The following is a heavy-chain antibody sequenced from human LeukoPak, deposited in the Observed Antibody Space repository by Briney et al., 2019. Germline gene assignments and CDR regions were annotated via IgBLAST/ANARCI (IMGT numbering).Heavy chain of an antibody. Sequence: GASVKVSCKASGDTFTNYYMHWVRQAPGQGLEWMGIINPTGDSTRYAQKFQGRVTMTRDTSTSTVYMELSSLRSEDTAVYYCARWAGARPGGYYDFWIGPYDYWGQGSLVTVSS. CDR3: ARWAGARPGGYYDFWIGPYDY. CDR2: INPTGDST. CDR1: GDTFTNYY. V-gene: IGHV1-46*01. D-gene: IGHD3-3*01. J-gene: IGHJ4*02.